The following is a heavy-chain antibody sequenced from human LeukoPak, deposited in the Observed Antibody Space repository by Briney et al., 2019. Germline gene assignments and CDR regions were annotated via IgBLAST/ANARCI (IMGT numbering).Heavy chain of an antibody. J-gene: IGHJ5*02. Sequence: ASVKVSCKASGYTFTSYDINWVRQATGQELEWMGWMNPNSGNTGYAQKFQGRVTMTRNTSISTAYMELSSLRSEDTAVYYCASIYGSSWYGWFDPWGQGTLVTVSS. D-gene: IGHD6-13*01. CDR2: MNPNSGNT. CDR3: ASIYGSSWYGWFDP. V-gene: IGHV1-8*01. CDR1: GYTFTSYD.